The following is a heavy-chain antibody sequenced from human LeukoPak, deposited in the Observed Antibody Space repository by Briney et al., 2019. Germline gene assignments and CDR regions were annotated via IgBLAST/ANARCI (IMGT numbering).Heavy chain of an antibody. J-gene: IGHJ4*02. D-gene: IGHD3-22*01. V-gene: IGHV4-59*01. CDR1: GGSISSYY. CDR3: ARTHTYYYDSSGYYYDY. CDR2: IYYSGSI. Sequence: PSETLSLTCTVSGGSISSYYWSWIRQPPGKGLEWIGYIYYSGSIKYNPSLKSRVTMSVDTSKNQFSLKLSSVTAADTAVYYCARTHTYYYDSSGYYYDYWGQGTLVTVSS.